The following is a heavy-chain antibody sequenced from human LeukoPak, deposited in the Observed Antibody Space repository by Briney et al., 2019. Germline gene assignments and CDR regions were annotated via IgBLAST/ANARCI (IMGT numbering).Heavy chain of an antibody. CDR1: GGSISSYY. J-gene: IGHJ6*03. D-gene: IGHD5-18*01. V-gene: IGHV4-4*07. Sequence: SETLSLTCTVSGGSISSYYWSWIRQPAGKGLEWIGRIYTSGSTNYNPSLKSRVTMSVDTSKNQFSLKLSSVTAADTAVYYCARDGYSLFYYYMDVWGKGTTATVSS. CDR2: IYTSGST. CDR3: ARDGYSLFYYYMDV.